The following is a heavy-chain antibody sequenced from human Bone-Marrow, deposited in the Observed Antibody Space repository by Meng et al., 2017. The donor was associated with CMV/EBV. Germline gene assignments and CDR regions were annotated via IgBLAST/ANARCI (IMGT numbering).Heavy chain of an antibody. CDR1: GFTFSNYG. J-gene: IGHJ2*01. CDR3: ARRTIAAAGNFDL. Sequence: GSLRLSCAASGFTFSNYGIHWVRQAPGKGLEWIGEINHSGSTNYNPSLKSRVTISVDTSKNQFSLKLSSVTAADTAVYYCARRTIAAAGNFDLWGRGTLVTVSS. D-gene: IGHD6-13*01. CDR2: INHSGST. V-gene: IGHV4-34*01.